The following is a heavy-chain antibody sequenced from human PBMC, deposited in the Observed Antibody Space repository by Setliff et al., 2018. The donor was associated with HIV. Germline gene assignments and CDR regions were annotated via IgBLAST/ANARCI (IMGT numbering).Heavy chain of an antibody. Sequence: PSETLSLTCAVYGGSFSGYYWSWIRQPPGKGLEWIGEINHSGSTNYNPSLKSRVTISVDTSKNQFSLKLSPVTAADTAVYYCARKRRAYYYDSSGPYTYWGQGTLVTVSS. CDR3: ARKRRAYYYDSSGPYTY. J-gene: IGHJ4*02. D-gene: IGHD3-22*01. CDR2: INHSGST. CDR1: GGSFSGYY. V-gene: IGHV4-34*01.